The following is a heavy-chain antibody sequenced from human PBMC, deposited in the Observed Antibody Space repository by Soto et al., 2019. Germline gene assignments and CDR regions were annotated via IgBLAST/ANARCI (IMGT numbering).Heavy chain of an antibody. Sequence: PGWSLSLSCAASGFTVSSGCMSLVRQGPGKGLEWVSFIYSDGSTYYADSVKGRFTISRDNSKNTLYLHMNSLRAEDTAVYYCATARRPTYYFEYWGEGILVTVSS. D-gene: IGHD2-21*01. CDR1: GFTVSSGC. CDR2: IYSDGST. J-gene: IGHJ4*02. CDR3: ATARRPTYYFEY. V-gene: IGHV3-53*01.